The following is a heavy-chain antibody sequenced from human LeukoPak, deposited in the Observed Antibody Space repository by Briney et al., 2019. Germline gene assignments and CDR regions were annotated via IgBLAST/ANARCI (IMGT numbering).Heavy chain of an antibody. CDR2: ISYDGSNK. V-gene: IGHV3-30*18. J-gene: IGHJ4*02. D-gene: IGHD6-19*01. CDR3: AKGTYSSGWYYFDY. Sequence: GGSLRLSCAASGFTFSSYGMNWVRQAPGKGLEWVAVISYDGSNKYYADSVKGRFTISRDNSKNTLYLQMNSLRAEDTAVYYCAKGTYSSGWYYFDYWGQGTLVTVSS. CDR1: GFTFSSYG.